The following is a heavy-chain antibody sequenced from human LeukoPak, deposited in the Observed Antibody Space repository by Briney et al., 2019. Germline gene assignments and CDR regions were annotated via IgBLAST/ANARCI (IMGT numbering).Heavy chain of an antibody. J-gene: IGHJ4*02. CDR1: GFTFSSYA. D-gene: IGHD7-27*01. Sequence: GGSLRLSCAASGFTFSSYAMHWVRQAPGKGLEWVAVISYDGSNKYYADSVKGRFTISRDNSKNTLHLQMNSLRAEDTAVYYCVANWGTGFDYWGQGTLVTVSS. CDR2: ISYDGSNK. CDR3: VANWGTGFDY. V-gene: IGHV3-30*04.